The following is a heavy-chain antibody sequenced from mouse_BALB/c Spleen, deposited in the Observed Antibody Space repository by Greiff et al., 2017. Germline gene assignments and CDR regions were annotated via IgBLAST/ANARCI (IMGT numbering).Heavy chain of an antibody. J-gene: IGHJ2*01. D-gene: IGHD1-1*02. CDR3: ARHGNYFDY. CDR2: ISSGGSYT. CDR1: GFTFSSYG. Sequence: EVKLVESGGDLVKPGGSLKLSCAASGFTFSSYGMSWVRQTPDKRLEWVATISSGGSYTYYPASVKGRFTISRDNAKNTLYLQMSSLKSEDTAMYYCARHGNYFDYWGQGTTLTVSS. V-gene: IGHV5-6*01.